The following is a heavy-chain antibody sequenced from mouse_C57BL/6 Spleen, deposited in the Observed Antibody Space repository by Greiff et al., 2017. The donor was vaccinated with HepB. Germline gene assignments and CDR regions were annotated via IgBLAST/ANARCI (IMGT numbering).Heavy chain of an antibody. D-gene: IGHD1-1*01. J-gene: IGHJ3*01. CDR2: IHPSDSDT. CDR3: AIKEDYWVFAY. CDR1: GYTFTSYW. Sequence: QVQLQQPGAELVKPGASVKVSCKASGYTFTSYWMHWVKQRPGQGLEWIGRIHPSDSDTNYNQKFKGKATLTVDKSSGTADMQLSSLTAEDSAVYYGAIKEDYWVFAYWGQGTLVTVSA. V-gene: IGHV1-74*01.